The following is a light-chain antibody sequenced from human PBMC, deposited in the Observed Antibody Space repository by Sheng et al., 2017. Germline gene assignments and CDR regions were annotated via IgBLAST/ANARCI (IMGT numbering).Light chain of an antibody. V-gene: IGKV1-5*03. CDR1: QNIDSW. CDR2: KAT. Sequence: DIQLTQTPSTRSASVGERVTITCRASQNIDSWLAWYQQRPGKDPRLLVYKATILQSGVPSGFSGRGSGTEFSLTINSLHTDDFATYFCQQYSVYPRTFGRGTKV. J-gene: IGKJ1*01. CDR3: QQYSVYPRT.